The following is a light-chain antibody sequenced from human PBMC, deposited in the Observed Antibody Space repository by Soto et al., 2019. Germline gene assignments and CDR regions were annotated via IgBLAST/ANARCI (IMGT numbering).Light chain of an antibody. CDR1: SSXVGFYXX. V-gene: IGLV2-23*01. CDR2: EGT. Sequence: QSVLTQXASVSGSPGQSITISCTGTSSXVGFYXXXXXXXXXXXXXXXXLIYEGTKRPSGVSSRFSGSKSGNTASLTISGLQAEDEAHYYCCTYAGSSFYVFGTGTKVTVL. J-gene: IGLJ1*01. CDR3: CTYAGSSFYV.